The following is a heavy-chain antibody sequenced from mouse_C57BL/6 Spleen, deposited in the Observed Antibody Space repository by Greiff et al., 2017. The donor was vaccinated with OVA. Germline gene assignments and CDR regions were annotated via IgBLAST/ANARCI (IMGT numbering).Heavy chain of an antibody. CDR1: GFTFSDYG. J-gene: IGHJ2*01. D-gene: IGHD3-3*01. CDR2: ISSGSSTI. CDR3: ARRKGRGYFDY. Sequence: EVNVVESGGGLVKPGGSLKLSCAASGFTFSDYGMHWVRQAPEKGLEWVAYISSGSSTIYYADTVKGRFTISRDNAKNTLFLQMTSLRSEDTAMYYCARRKGRGYFDYWGQGTTLTVSS. V-gene: IGHV5-17*01.